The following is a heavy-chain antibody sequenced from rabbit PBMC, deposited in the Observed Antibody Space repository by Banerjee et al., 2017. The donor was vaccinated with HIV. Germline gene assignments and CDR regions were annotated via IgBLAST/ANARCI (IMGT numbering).Heavy chain of an antibody. D-gene: IGHD4-1*01. J-gene: IGHJ4*01. CDR3: ARDLAGVTGWNFGL. V-gene: IGHV1S45*01. CDR1: GFSFSSSYY. CDR2: IYAGGSGIT. Sequence: QEQLEESGGDLVKPEGSLTLTCTASGFSFSSSYYMCWVRQAPGKGLEWIACIYAGGSGITYYASWAKGRFTISKTSSTTVTLQMTSLTVADTATYFCARDLAGVTGWNFGLWGPGTLVTVS.